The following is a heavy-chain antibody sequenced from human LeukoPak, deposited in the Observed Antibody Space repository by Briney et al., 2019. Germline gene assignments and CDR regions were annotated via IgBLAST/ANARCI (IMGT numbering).Heavy chain of an antibody. CDR3: ARHVTMFGVVIQSLDY. J-gene: IGHJ4*02. D-gene: IGHD3-3*01. CDR2: IYSGGST. Sequence: GGSLRLSCAASGFTVSTSYMSWVRQAPGKGLEWVSVIYSGGSTYYADSVKGRFTISRDNSKNTLYLQMNSLRVEDTAVYYCARHVTMFGVVIQSLDYWGQGTLVTASS. V-gene: IGHV3-66*04. CDR1: GFTVSTSY.